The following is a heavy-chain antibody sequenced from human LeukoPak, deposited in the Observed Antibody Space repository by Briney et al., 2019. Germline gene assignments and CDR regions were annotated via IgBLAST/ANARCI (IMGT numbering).Heavy chain of an antibody. J-gene: IGHJ4*02. CDR3: ARDGAGPRHDYGDYPFDY. D-gene: IGHD4-17*01. Sequence: SETLSLTCTVSGDSICSYSWNWIRQPPGKGLEWIGYVYHTGSTNYNPSLKSRVTISGDTSKNQFSLKLSSVTAADTAVYYCARDGAGPRHDYGDYPFDYWGQGALVSVSA. CDR1: GDSICSYS. V-gene: IGHV4-59*01. CDR2: VYHTGST.